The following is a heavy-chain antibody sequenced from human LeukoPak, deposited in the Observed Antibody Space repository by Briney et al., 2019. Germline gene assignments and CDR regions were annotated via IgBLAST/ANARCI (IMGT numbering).Heavy chain of an antibody. D-gene: IGHD6-13*01. V-gene: IGHV3-21*01. CDR1: GFTFSSYS. CDR3: ARDEGAAAGSEGDY. J-gene: IGHJ4*02. Sequence: GGSLRLSCAASGFTFSSYSMNWVRQAPGRGLEWVSSISSSSSYIYYADSVKGRFTISRDNAKNSLYLQMNSLRAEDTAVYYCARDEGAAAGSEGDYWGQGTLVTVSS. CDR2: ISSSSSYI.